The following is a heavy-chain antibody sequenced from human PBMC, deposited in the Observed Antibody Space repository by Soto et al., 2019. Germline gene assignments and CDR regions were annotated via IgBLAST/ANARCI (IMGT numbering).Heavy chain of an antibody. J-gene: IGHJ6*03. CDR2: ISGSGGSK. CDR3: AKNPVAAFYYYYVGV. Sequence: GGSLRLSCAASGLTFSSYAMSWVRQAPGKGLEWVSAISGSGGSKYYADSVKGRFSISRDNFKNTLDLQMNSLRAEDTAVYYCAKNPVAAFYYYYVGVWGKGTTVTVSS. CDR1: GLTFSSYA. D-gene: IGHD6-19*01. V-gene: IGHV3-23*01.